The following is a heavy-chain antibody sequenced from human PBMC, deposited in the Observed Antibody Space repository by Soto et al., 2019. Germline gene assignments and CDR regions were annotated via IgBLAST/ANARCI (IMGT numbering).Heavy chain of an antibody. V-gene: IGHV4-59*01. J-gene: IGHJ6*03. CDR3: AKSLGAPRGISYYYYYMDV. D-gene: IGHD2-15*01. Sequence: PSETLSLTCTVSGASISSYYWSWIRQPPGKGLGWIGYIYYSGSTNYNPSLKSRVSTSVDTSKNQLSLKLSSVTAADTAVYYCAKSLGAPRGISYYYYYMDVWGKGTTVTVSS. CDR1: GASISSYY. CDR2: IYYSGST.